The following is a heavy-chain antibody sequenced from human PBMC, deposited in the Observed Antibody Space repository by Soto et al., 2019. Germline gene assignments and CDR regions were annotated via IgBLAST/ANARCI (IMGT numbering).Heavy chain of an antibody. D-gene: IGHD3-10*01. J-gene: IGHJ5*02. CDR1: GYTFTSYY. Sequence: QVQLVQSGAEVKKPGASVKVSCKASGYTFTSYYMHWVRQAPGQGLEWMGIINPSGGSTSYAQKFQGRETMTRDTFTSTVYMELSSLRSEATAEYYCARDQGYYKNWFDPWGQGTLVTVDS. CDR3: ARDQGYYKNWFDP. V-gene: IGHV1-46*03. CDR2: INPSGGST.